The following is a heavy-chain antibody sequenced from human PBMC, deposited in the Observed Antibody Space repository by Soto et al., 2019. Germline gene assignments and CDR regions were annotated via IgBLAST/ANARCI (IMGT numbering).Heavy chain of an antibody. CDR1: GGSFSGYY. CDR3: ARALGASSSWYVLSSITNWFYP. V-gene: IGHV4-34*01. Sequence: PSETLSLTCAVYGGSFSGYYWSWIRQPPGKGLEWIGEINHSGSTNYNPSLKSRVTISVDTSKNQFSLKLSSVTAADTAVYYCARALGASSSWYVLSSITNWFYPWGQGTLVTVSS. D-gene: IGHD6-13*01. J-gene: IGHJ5*02. CDR2: INHSGST.